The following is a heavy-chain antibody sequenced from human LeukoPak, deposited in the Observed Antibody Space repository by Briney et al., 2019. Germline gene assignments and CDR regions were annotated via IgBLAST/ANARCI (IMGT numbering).Heavy chain of an antibody. CDR2: IWYDGSNK. J-gene: IGHJ3*02. D-gene: IGHD2-15*01. V-gene: IGHV3-33*01. Sequence: GGSLRLSCAASGFTFSSYGMPWVRQAPGKGLEWVAVIWYDGSNKYYADSVKGRFTISRDNSKNTLYLQMNSLRAEDTAVYYCARYCSGGSCRRLAVKDAFDIWGQGTMVTVSS. CDR3: ARYCSGGSCRRLAVKDAFDI. CDR1: GFTFSSYG.